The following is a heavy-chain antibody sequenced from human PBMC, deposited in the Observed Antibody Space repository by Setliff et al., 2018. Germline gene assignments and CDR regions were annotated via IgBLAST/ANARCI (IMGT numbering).Heavy chain of an antibody. J-gene: IGHJ4*02. D-gene: IGHD2-2*01. CDR1: EFTFRNYY. CDR2: IKSDGSNT. V-gene: IGHV3-74*01. Sequence: GGSLRLSCAASEFTFRNYYMHWVRQAPGQGLMWVSYIKSDGSNTHYADSVEGRFTISIDNAKNTLYLQMNSLRAEDTAVYYCARGGCSATSCLDYWGQGILVTVSS. CDR3: ARGGCSATSCLDY.